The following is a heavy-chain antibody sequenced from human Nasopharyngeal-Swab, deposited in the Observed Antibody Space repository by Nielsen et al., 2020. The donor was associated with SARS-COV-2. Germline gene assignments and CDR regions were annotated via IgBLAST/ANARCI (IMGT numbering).Heavy chain of an antibody. CDR1: GYTFIDYY. CDR2: INPNTGGT. CDR3: ARDRGAAMAGRGWIGGVYYYGMDV. J-gene: IGHJ6*02. V-gene: IGHV1-2*02. D-gene: IGHD5-18*01. Sequence: ASVKVSCKASGYTFIDYYIYWVRQAPGQGLEGMGWINPNTGGTNYAQKFPGRVTMTRNTSISTAYMELSSLRSEDTAVYYCARDRGAAMAGRGWIGGVYYYGMDVWGQGTTVTVSS.